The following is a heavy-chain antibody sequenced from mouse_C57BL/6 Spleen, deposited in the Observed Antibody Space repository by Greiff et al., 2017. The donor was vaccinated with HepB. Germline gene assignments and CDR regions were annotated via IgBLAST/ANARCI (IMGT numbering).Heavy chain of an antibody. CDR1: GFTFSSYA. CDR3: TRERRGGWYFDV. Sequence: EVKVVESGEGLVKPGGSLKLSCAASGFTFSSYAMSWVRQTPEKRLEWVAYISSGGDYIYYADTVKGRFTISRDNARNTLYLQMSSLKSEDTAMYYCTRERRGGWYFDVWGTGTTVTVSS. D-gene: IGHD2-12*01. CDR2: ISSGGDYI. J-gene: IGHJ1*03. V-gene: IGHV5-9-1*02.